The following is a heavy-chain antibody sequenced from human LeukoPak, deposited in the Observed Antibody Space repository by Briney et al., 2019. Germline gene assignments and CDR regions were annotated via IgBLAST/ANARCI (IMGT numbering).Heavy chain of an antibody. Sequence: PGRSLRLSCAASGFTFSSYGMHWVRQAPGKGLEWVAVISYDGSNKYYADSVKGRFTISRDNSKNTLYLQMNSLRAEDTAAYYCAESGQGMDVWGRGTTVTVSS. J-gene: IGHJ6*02. V-gene: IGHV3-30*18. CDR2: ISYDGSNK. CDR3: AESGQGMDV. CDR1: GFTFSSYG. D-gene: IGHD6-25*01.